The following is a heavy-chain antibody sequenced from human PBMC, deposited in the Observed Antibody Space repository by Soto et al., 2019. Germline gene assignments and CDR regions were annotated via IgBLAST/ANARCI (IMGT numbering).Heavy chain of an antibody. V-gene: IGHV4-39*01. Sequence: QLQLQESGPGLVKPSETLSLTCTVSGGSISSSSYYWGWIRQPPGKGLEWIGSIYYSGSTYYNPSLKSRVTISVDTSKNQFSLKLSSVTAADTAVYYCARGRTSGTLFAYWGQGTLVTVSS. CDR3: ARGRTSGTLFAY. D-gene: IGHD2-2*01. J-gene: IGHJ4*02. CDR1: GGSISSSSYY. CDR2: IYYSGST.